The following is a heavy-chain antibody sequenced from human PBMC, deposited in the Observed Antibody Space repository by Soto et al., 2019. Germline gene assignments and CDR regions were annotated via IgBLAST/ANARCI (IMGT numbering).Heavy chain of an antibody. D-gene: IGHD6-6*01. Sequence: VASVKVSCKASGGTLSSYAISWVRQAPGQGLEWMGGIIPIFGTANYAQKFQGRVTITADESTSTAYMGLSSLRSEDTAVYYCARFMVSSSNNWFDPWGQGTLVTVSS. V-gene: IGHV1-69*13. CDR2: IIPIFGTA. CDR1: GGTLSSYA. CDR3: ARFMVSSSNNWFDP. J-gene: IGHJ5*02.